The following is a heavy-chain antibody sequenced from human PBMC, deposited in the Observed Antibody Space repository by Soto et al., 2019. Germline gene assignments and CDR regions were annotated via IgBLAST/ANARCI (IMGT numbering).Heavy chain of an antibody. J-gene: IGHJ6*02. CDR2: ISYDGSNK. CDR1: GFTFSSYC. D-gene: IGHD3-10*01. Sequence: QVQLVESGGGVVQPGRSLRLSCAASGFTFSSYCMHWVLQAPGKGLECVAFISYDGSNKYYSDSVKGRFTISRDNSKHPLYLQMNSLRAEDTAVYYCAKTFYYYGSGSQKKYYYGMDVWGQGTTVTVSS. CDR3: AKTFYYYGSGSQKKYYYGMDV. V-gene: IGHV3-30*18.